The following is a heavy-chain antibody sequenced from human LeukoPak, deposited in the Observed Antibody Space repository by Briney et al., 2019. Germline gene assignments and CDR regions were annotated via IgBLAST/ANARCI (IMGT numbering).Heavy chain of an antibody. CDR1: GFPFSSYW. CDR3: ARATNLLGITMVRGVPYDSFYI. Sequence: QPGGSLRLSFAASGFPFSSYWKHWVRQAPGKGLVWVSRINSDGSSTSYADSVKGRFTISRDNAKNTLYLQMNSLRAEDTAVYYCARATNLLGITMVRGVPYDSFYIWGQGTMVTVSS. V-gene: IGHV3-74*01. CDR2: INSDGSST. D-gene: IGHD3-10*01. J-gene: IGHJ3*02.